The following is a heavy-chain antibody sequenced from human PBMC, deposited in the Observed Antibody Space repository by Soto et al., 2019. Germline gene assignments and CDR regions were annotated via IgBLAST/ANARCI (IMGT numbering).Heavy chain of an antibody. Sequence: SETLSLTCTVSGASISSSSYYWGWIRQPPGKGLEWIGSIYYSGSTYYNPSLKSRVTISEDTSKNQFSLKLSSVTAADTAVYYSASDGIAAANGMDVWGQGTTVTVSS. CDR3: ASDGIAAANGMDV. J-gene: IGHJ6*02. D-gene: IGHD6-13*01. CDR1: GASISSSSYY. V-gene: IGHV4-39*01. CDR2: IYYSGST.